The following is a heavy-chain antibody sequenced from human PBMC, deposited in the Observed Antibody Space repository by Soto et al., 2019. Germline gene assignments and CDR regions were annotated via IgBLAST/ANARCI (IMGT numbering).Heavy chain of an antibody. D-gene: IGHD6-13*01. J-gene: IGHJ4*02. CDR3: ARTFASAGNDY. Sequence: QVQLVQSGAEVKKPGASVRVSCTASGYTFTSYSIHWVRQAPGQGLEWMGLINLSGGSTHFAQKFQGRVTLTRDTSTSTVYMELSSLESEDTAVYYCARTFASAGNDYWGQGTLVTVFS. CDR1: GYTFTSYS. CDR2: INLSGGST. V-gene: IGHV1-46*01.